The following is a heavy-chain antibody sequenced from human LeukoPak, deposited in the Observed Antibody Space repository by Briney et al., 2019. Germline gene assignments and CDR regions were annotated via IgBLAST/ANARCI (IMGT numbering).Heavy chain of an antibody. D-gene: IGHD3-10*01. V-gene: IGHV3-49*04. CDR1: GFTFGDYA. CDR2: IRSKAYGGTT. CDR3: TRARTYPGFAFDI. Sequence: PGGSLRLSCTASGFTFGDYAMSWVRQAPGKGLEWVGFIRSKAYGGTTEYAASVKGRFTISRDDSKSIAYLQMNSLKTEDTAVYYCTRARTYPGFAFDIWGQGTMVTVSS. J-gene: IGHJ3*02.